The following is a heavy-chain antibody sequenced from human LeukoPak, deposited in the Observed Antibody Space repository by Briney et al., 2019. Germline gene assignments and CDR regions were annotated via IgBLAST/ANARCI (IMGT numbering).Heavy chain of an antibody. V-gene: IGHV3-30-3*01. CDR1: GFTFRNYA. J-gene: IGHJ4*02. Sequence: HPGGSLRLSCAASGFTFRNYAMHWIRQAPGKGLEWVTIISDDGINYSYADSVKGRFTISRDTSKSTLYLQMNSLRAEDTGVYYCARGYASESYYNGPGYWGQGTLVTVSS. CDR3: ARGYASESYYNGPGY. D-gene: IGHD3-10*01. CDR2: ISDDGINY.